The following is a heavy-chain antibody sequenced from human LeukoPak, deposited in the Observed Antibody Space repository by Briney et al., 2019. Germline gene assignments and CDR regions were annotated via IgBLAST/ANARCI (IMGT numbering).Heavy chain of an antibody. CDR1: GFTFSSYW. J-gene: IGHJ1*01. Sequence: QPGGSLRLSCAASGFTFSSYWMHWVRQAPGKGLVWVSRINSDGSSTSYADSVKGRFTISRDNAKNTLYLQMNSLRAEDTAVYYCASEDYAWEYFQHWGQGTLVTVSS. CDR3: ASEDYAWEYFQH. CDR2: INSDGSST. D-gene: IGHD4-17*01. V-gene: IGHV3-74*01.